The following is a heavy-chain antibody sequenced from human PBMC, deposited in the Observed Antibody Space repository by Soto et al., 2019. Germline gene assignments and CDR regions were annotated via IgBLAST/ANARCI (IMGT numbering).Heavy chain of an antibody. CDR1: GFTFTSSA. Sequence: SVKVSCKASGFTFTSSAVQLVRQARGQHLEWIGWIGVGIVNTDYAQKFQERVTIAMYRCTITAYMQLSSLRSEYTAVYYCHLWSGYKHFDYWGQGTLVTVSS. CDR2: IGVGIVNT. V-gene: IGHV1-58*01. CDR3: HLWSGYKHFDY. J-gene: IGHJ4*02. D-gene: IGHD3-3*02.